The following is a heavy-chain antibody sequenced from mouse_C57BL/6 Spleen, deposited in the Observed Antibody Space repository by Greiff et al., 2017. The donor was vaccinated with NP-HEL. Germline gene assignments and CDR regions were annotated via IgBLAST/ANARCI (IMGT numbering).Heavy chain of an antibody. J-gene: IGHJ3*01. CDR2: IRLKADNYAT. Sequence: DVKLQESGGGLVQPGGSVKLSCVASGFTFSNYWMNWVRQTPEKGLEWVAQIRLKADNYATHYEVSVKGRFTISRDDSKSSVYLHMNNIRAEDTGIYYCTGDPGNRCAYWGQGTLVTVSA. D-gene: IGHD2-1*01. V-gene: IGHV6-3*01. CDR3: TGDPGNRCAY. CDR1: GFTFSNYW.